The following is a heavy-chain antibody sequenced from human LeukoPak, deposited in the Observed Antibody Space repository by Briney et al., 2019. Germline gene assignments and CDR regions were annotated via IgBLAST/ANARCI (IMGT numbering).Heavy chain of an antibody. V-gene: IGHV4-34*01. D-gene: IGHD3-3*01. J-gene: IGHJ4*02. CDR3: ARGHGRVFWSGYPNSFDY. CDR2: INHSGST. Sequence: PSETLSLTCAVYGGSSSGYYWSWIRQPPGKGLGWIGEINHSGSTNYNPSLKSRVTISVDTSKNQFSLKLSSVTAADTAVYYCARGHGRVFWSGYPNSFDYWGQGTLVTVSS. CDR1: GGSSSGYY.